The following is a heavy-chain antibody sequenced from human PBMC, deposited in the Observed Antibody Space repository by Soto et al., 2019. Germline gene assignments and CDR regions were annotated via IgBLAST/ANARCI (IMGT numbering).Heavy chain of an antibody. CDR1: GYTFTGYC. J-gene: IGHJ3*02. V-gene: IGHV1-2*02. CDR2: INPNSGGT. D-gene: IGHD2-2*01. Sequence: ASVKVSCKASGYTFTGYCMYWVRQAPGQGLEWMGWINPNSGGTNYTQKFQGRVTMTRDTSISTAYMELSRLRSDDTAVYYCARDEDCSSTSCPFAFDIWGQGTMLTVSS. CDR3: ARDEDCSSTSCPFAFDI.